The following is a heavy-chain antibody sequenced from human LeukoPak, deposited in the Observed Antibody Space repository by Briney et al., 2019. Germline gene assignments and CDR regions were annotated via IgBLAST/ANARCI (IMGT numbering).Heavy chain of an antibody. CDR3: ARPLYSGSYYFFGY. CDR1: GYTFTGYY. V-gene: IGHV1-2*06. D-gene: IGHD1-26*01. J-gene: IGHJ4*02. CDR2: INPNSGGT. Sequence: ASVTVSCKASGYTFTGYYMHWVRQAPGQGLEWMGRINPNSGGTNYAQKFQGRVTITRDTSASTAYMELSSLRSEDTAVYYCARPLYSGSYYFFGYWGQGTLVTVSS.